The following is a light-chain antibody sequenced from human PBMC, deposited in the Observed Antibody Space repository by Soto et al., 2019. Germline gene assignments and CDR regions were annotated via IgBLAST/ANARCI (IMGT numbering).Light chain of an antibody. CDR3: AAWDDSLNGCV. CDR1: ISNIGTYS. CDR2: SDN. V-gene: IGLV1-44*01. Sequence: QSLLTQPPSWPVTPGQRVTISCSGSISNIGTYSVIWYQQFPGTAPRLLIYSDNQRPSGVPDRFSASKSGASASLAISGLQSEDEADFYCAAWDDSLNGCVFGTGTKVTVL. J-gene: IGLJ1*01.